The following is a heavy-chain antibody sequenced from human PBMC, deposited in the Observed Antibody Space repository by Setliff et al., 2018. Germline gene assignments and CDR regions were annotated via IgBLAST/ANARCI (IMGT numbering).Heavy chain of an antibody. CDR1: GGSISSYY. D-gene: IGHD2-15*01. CDR3: ARDRVVVLAGRRGFYFDY. Sequence: SETLSLTCTVSGGSISSYYWSWIRQPPGKGLEWIGHIYYSGSTNYNPSLKSRVIISVDTFRSQFSLQLTSVTAADTAVYYCARDRVVVLAGRRGFYFDYWGQGTLVTVSS. J-gene: IGHJ4*02. CDR2: IYYSGST. V-gene: IGHV4-59*12.